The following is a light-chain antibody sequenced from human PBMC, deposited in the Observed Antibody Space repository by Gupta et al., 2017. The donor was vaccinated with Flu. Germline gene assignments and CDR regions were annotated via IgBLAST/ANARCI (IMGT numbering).Light chain of an antibody. CDR1: SSDIGSYNF. J-gene: IGLJ2*01. CDR2: GVT. V-gene: IGLV2-14*01. Sequence: QSALTQPASVSGSPGQSITISCTGTSSDIGSYNFVSWYQQPPGQAPNLFIFGVTNRPSGVSNRFSASKAGDTASLTISGLQAEDDADYYCSSCISSTTLVFGGGTKLTVL. CDR3: SSCISSTTLV.